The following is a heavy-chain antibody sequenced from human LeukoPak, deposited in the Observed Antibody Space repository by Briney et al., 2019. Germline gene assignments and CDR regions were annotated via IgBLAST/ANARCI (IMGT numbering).Heavy chain of an antibody. CDR3: AREPYSSSSYYYYMDV. V-gene: IGHV3-21*01. CDR1: GFTFSSYS. CDR2: ISTSSIYI. Sequence: GGSLRLSCAASGFTFSSYSMNWVRQAPGKGLEWVSSISTSSIYIYSADSVKGRFSISRDNAKNSLFLQMNSLRVEDTAVYFCAREPYSSSSYYYYMDVWGKGTTVTVSS. D-gene: IGHD6-6*01. J-gene: IGHJ6*03.